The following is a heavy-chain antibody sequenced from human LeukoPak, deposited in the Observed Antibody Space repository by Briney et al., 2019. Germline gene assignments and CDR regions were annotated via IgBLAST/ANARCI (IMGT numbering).Heavy chain of an antibody. D-gene: IGHD6-13*01. CDR2: IIPIFGTA. V-gene: IGHV1-69*06. Sequence: GSSVKVSCKASGGTFSSSAISWVRQAPGQGLEWMGGIIPIFGTANYAQKFQGRVTITADKSTSTAYMELSSLRSEDTAVYYCARGRPTTSIAAAGVNWFDPWGQGTLVTVSS. CDR1: GGTFSSSA. CDR3: ARGRPTTSIAAAGVNWFDP. J-gene: IGHJ5*02.